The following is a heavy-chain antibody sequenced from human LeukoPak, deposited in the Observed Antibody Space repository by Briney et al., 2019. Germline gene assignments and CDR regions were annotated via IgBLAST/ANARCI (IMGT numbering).Heavy chain of an antibody. Sequence: PSETLSLTCTVSGASISSYYWTWIRQPPGKGLEWIGYIFYSGSPNYNPSLKSRVTISVDTSKNQFSLKLSSVTAADTAVYYCAREAECSGGSCYSYGWFDPWGQGTQVIVSS. CDR2: IFYSGSP. J-gene: IGHJ5*02. D-gene: IGHD2-15*01. CDR3: AREAECSGGSCYSYGWFDP. CDR1: GASISSYY. V-gene: IGHV4-59*12.